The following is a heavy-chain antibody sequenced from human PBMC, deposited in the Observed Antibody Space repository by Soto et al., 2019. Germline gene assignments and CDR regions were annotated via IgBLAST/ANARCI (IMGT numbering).Heavy chain of an antibody. V-gene: IGHV4-30-4*01. J-gene: IGHJ5*02. CDR1: GGTIVSGDGC. CDR2: LSYSGST. Sequence: TSPFAGGTIVSGDGCWSWFRQLHGKVLEWMGYLSYSGSTFYNPSCKNRVTISLDTSKIQFSLKLSSVTAEDTAVYYCVREGGENWFDPWGQGILVTV. D-gene: IGHD3-16*01. CDR3: VREGGENWFDP.